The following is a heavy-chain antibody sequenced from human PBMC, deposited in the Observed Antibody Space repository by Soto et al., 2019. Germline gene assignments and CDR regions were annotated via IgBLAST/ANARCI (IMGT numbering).Heavy chain of an antibody. V-gene: IGHV2-5*02. D-gene: IGHD3-16*01. J-gene: IGHJ4*02. Sequence: QITLKESGPTLVKPTQTLTLTCTVSGFSLNTYGVGVGWIRQPPGKALEWLALIYWDDGKRYSPSLKSRLTITKDTSKNQMVLTMTNMDPVDTVTYYCARALGSWGAYYFDYWGQGTLVTVSS. CDR1: GFSLNTYGVG. CDR3: ARALGSWGAYYFDY. CDR2: IYWDDGK.